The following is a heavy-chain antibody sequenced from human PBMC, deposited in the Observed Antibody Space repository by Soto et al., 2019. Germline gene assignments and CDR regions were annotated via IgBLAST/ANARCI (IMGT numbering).Heavy chain of an antibody. CDR2: MNPNSGNT. CDR3: AGRYCTNGVCYTNYYYYIDV. CDR1: GYTFTSYD. D-gene: IGHD2-8*01. V-gene: IGHV1-8*01. Sequence: GASVKVSCKASGYTFTSYDINWVRQATGQGLEWMGWMNPNSGNTGYAQKFQGRVTMTRNTSISTAYMELSSLRSEDTAVYYCAGRYCTNGVCYTNYYYYIDVWGKGTTVTVSS. J-gene: IGHJ6*03.